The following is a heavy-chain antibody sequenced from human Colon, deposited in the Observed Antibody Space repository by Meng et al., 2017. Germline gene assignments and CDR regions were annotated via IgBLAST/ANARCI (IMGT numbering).Heavy chain of an antibody. CDR1: GFTFSDHY. CDR2: ISSSSSTI. V-gene: IGHV3-11*01. D-gene: IGHD6-19*01. J-gene: IGHJ4*02. CDR3: ARVSSGWYLGY. Sequence: GESLKISCAASGFTFSDHYMSWSRPAPGKGLEWISFISSSSSTIYYTDAVKGRFTISRDNAKNSLYLQMNSLRAEDTSVYDCARVSSGWYLGYWGQGTLVTVSS.